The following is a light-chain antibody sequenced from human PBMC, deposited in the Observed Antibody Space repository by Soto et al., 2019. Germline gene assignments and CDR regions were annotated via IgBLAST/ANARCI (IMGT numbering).Light chain of an antibody. CDR3: QQRSKWPPLT. CDR2: DAS. J-gene: IGKJ4*01. V-gene: IGKV3-11*01. Sequence: EIVLTQSPATLSLSPGERATLSCRASQSVSSYLAWYQQKPGQAPRLLIYDASNRATGLPARFSGSGSWTDFTLTISSLEPEDFAVYDCQQRSKWPPLTFGGGTKVQLK. CDR1: QSVSSY.